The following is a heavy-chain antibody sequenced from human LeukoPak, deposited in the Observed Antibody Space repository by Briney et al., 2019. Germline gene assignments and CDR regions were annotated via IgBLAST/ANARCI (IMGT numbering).Heavy chain of an antibody. CDR3: ARDTYYYGSGSYRLDY. CDR2: IHTSGST. Sequence: PSETLSLTCAVYGGSFSGYYWTWIRQPPGKGLEWIGRIHTSGSTNYNPSLKSRVTMSVDTSKNQFSLKLSSVTAADTAVYYCARDTYYYGSGSYRLDYWGQGTLVTVSS. J-gene: IGHJ4*02. V-gene: IGHV4-4*07. D-gene: IGHD3-10*01. CDR1: GGSFSGYY.